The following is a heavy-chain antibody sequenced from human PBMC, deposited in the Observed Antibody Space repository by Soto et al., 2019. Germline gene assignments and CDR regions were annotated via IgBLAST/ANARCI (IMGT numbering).Heavy chain of an antibody. D-gene: IGHD2-8*01. CDR3: ARDPGYCTNGVCPTFDF. J-gene: IGHJ4*02. V-gene: IGHV4-59*02. Sequence: QVHLRESGPGLVKSSETLSLTCTVSGDSVTTYFWSWMRQPPGKGLERIGHMYHGGRTNYSPSLKSRVTMSLDSSKDQFSLNLSSVTAADTAVYFCARDPGYCTNGVCPTFDFWGQGVLVAVSS. CDR1: GDSVTTYF. CDR2: MYHGGRT.